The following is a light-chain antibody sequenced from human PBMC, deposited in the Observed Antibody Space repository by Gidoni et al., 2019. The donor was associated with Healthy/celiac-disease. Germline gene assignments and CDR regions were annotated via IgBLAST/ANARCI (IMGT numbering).Light chain of an antibody. V-gene: IGLV2-23*01. CDR2: EGS. CDR1: SSDVGSYNL. CDR3: CSYAGRSTYV. Sequence: QSALTHPASVSGSPGQSITISCTGTSSDVGSYNLVSWYQQHPGKAPKLMIYEGSKRPSGVSNRFAGSKSGNTASLTIAGIQAEDEDDYYCCSYAGRSTYVFGTGTKVTVL. J-gene: IGLJ1*01.